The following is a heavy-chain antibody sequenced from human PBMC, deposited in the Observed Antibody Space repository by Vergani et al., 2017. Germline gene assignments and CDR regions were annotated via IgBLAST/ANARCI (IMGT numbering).Heavy chain of an antibody. CDR3: ARDVLGFWFDP. CDR2: IYYSGST. Sequence: QVQLQESGPGLVKPSETLSLTCTVSGGSISSYYWSWIRQPPGKGLEWIGYIYYSGSTNYNPSLKSRVTISVYTSKNQFSLKLSSVTAADTAVYYCARDVLGFWFDPWGQGTLVTVSS. CDR1: GGSISSYY. V-gene: IGHV4-59*01. J-gene: IGHJ5*02. D-gene: IGHD2-15*01.